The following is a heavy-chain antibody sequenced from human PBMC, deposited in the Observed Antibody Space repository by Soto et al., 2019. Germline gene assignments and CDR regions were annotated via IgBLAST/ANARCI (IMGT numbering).Heavy chain of an antibody. CDR1: GFTFSDYY. Sequence: QVQLVESGGGLVKPGGSLRLSCAASGFTFSDYYMSWIRQAPGKGLEWVSYISSSGSTIYYADSVKGQFTISRDNAKNSLYLQMNSPRAEDTAVYYCARDHGDYRKYYYYYYMDVWGKGTTVTVSS. CDR2: ISSSGSTI. J-gene: IGHJ6*03. V-gene: IGHV3-11*01. D-gene: IGHD4-17*01. CDR3: ARDHGDYRKYYYYYYMDV.